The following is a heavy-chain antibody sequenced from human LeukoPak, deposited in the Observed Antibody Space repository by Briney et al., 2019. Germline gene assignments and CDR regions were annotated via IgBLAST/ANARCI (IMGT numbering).Heavy chain of an antibody. CDR1: GGSISSGSYY. D-gene: IGHD5-18*01. V-gene: IGHV4-61*02. CDR2: IYTSGST. CDR3: AGGDSYGYPGFDY. Sequence: SETLSLTCTVSGGSISSGSYYWSWIRQPAGKGLEWIGRIYTSGSTNYNPSLKSRVTISVDTSKNQFSLKLSSVTAADTAVYYCAGGDSYGYPGFDYWGQGTLDTVSS. J-gene: IGHJ4*02.